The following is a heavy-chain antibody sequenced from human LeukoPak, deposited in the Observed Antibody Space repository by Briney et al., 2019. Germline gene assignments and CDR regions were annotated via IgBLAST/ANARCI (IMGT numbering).Heavy chain of an antibody. Sequence: ASVKVSCKASGYTFTSYDINWVRQATGQGLEWMGWINPNSGGTNYAQKFQGRVTMTRDTSISTAHMELSRLRSDGTAVYYCASLRKRGGAFDNWGQGTAVTVSS. V-gene: IGHV1-2*02. CDR2: INPNSGGT. CDR3: ASLRKRGGAFDN. CDR1: GYTFTSYD. J-gene: IGHJ3*02.